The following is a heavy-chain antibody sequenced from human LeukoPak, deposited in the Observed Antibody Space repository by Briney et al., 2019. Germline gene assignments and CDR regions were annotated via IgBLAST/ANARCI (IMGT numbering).Heavy chain of an antibody. CDR1: GITLSNYG. D-gene: IGHD3-22*01. J-gene: IGHJ4*02. Sequence: GGSLRLSCAVSGITLSNYGMSWVRQAPGKGLEWVAGISGGGGGTNYADSVKGRFTISRDSPKNTLYLQMNSLRAEDTAVYFCAKRGVVIRVILVGFHKEAYYFDSWGQGALVTVSS. CDR3: AKRGVVIRVILVGFHKEAYYFDS. CDR2: ISGGGGGT. V-gene: IGHV3-23*01.